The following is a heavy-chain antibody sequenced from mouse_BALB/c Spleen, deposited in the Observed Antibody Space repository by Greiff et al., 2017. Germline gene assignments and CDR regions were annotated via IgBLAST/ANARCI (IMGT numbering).Heavy chain of an antibody. CDR2: ISSGSSTI. Sequence: EVKLVESGGGLVQPGGSRKLSCAASGFTFSSFGMHWVRQAPEKGLEWVAYISSGSSTIYYADTVKGRFTISRDNPKNTLFLQMTSLRSEDTAMYYCARRGSYWYFDVWGAGTTVTVSS. CDR1: GFTFSSFG. CDR3: ARRGSYWYFDV. V-gene: IGHV5-17*02. J-gene: IGHJ1*01.